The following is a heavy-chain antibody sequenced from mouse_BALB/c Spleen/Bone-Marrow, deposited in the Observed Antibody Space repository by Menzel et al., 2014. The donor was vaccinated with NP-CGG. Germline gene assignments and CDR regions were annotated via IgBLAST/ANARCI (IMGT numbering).Heavy chain of an antibody. V-gene: IGHV2-2*02. D-gene: IGHD1-1*01. J-gene: IGHJ4*01. CDR2: IWSGGST. CDR1: GFSLTSYG. CDR3: ARNYYGSSYYAMDY. Sequence: VKLQESGPGLVQPSQSPSITCTVSGFSLTSYGVHWVRQSPGKGLEWLGVIWSGGSTDHNAAFISRLSISKDNSKSQVFFKMNSLQANDTAIYYCARNYYGSSYYAMDYWGQGTSVTVSS.